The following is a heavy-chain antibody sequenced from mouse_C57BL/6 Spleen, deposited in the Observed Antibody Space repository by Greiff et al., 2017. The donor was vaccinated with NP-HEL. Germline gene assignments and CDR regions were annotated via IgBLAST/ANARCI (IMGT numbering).Heavy chain of an antibody. V-gene: IGHV5-12*01. CDR2: ISNGGGST. CDR3: ARSGGYDFYAMDY. Sequence: EVQRVESGGGLVQPGGSLKLSCAASGFTFSDYYMYWVRQTPEKRLEWVAYISNGGGSTYYPDTVKGRFTISRDNAKNTLYLQMSRLKSEDTAMYYCARSGGYDFYAMDYWGQGTSVTVSS. D-gene: IGHD2-2*01. J-gene: IGHJ4*01. CDR1: GFTFSDYY.